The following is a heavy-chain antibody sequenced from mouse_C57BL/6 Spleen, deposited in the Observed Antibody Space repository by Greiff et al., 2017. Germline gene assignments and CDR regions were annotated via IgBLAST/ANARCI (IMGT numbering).Heavy chain of an antibody. J-gene: IGHJ2*01. CDR3: ARGYYYGSFDY. V-gene: IGHV3-6*01. CDR1: GYSISSGYY. Sequence: EVKLLESGPGLVKPSQSLSLTCSVTGYSISSGYYWNWIRQFPGNKLEWMGYISYDGSNNYNPSLKNRISITRDTSKNQSFLKLNSVTTEDTATYYCARGYYYGSFDYWGQGTTLTVSS. CDR2: ISYDGSN. D-gene: IGHD1-1*01.